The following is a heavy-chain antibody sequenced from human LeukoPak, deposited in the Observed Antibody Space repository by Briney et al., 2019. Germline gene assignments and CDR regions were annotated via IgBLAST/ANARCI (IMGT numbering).Heavy chain of an antibody. CDR1: GYTLTELS. Sequence: ASVKVSCKGSGYTLTELSMHWVRQAPEKALEWLGGFDPEDGETIYAQKCQGRVTMTEDTSTDTAYMELSSMRSEDTAVYYCALGHSSSWDYWGQGTLVTVSS. J-gene: IGHJ4*02. CDR3: ALGHSSSWDY. D-gene: IGHD6-13*01. V-gene: IGHV1-24*01. CDR2: FDPEDGET.